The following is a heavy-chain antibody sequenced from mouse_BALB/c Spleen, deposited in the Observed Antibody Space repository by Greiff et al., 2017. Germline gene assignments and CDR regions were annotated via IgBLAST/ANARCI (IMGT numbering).Heavy chain of an antibody. Sequence: EVQLQQSGGGLVKPGGSLKLSCAASGFTFSDYYMYWVRQTPEKRLEWVATISDGGSYTYYPDSVKGRFTISRDNAKNNLYLQMSSLKSEDTAMYYCARDRDGYFDVWGAGTTVTVSS. V-gene: IGHV5-4*02. CDR3: ARDRDGYFDV. D-gene: IGHD3-1*01. CDR1: GFTFSDYY. J-gene: IGHJ1*01. CDR2: ISDGGSYT.